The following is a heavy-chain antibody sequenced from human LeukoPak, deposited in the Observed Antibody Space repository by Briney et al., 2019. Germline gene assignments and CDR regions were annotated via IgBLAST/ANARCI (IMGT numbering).Heavy chain of an antibody. CDR3: ASLGYCSSTSCYGAFDI. J-gene: IGHJ3*02. CDR2: IIWDGGRT. V-gene: IGHV3-43D*04. Sequence: GGSLRLSCAASGFTFDDYAMHWVRQAPGKCLEWVSRIIWDGGRTYYRDSRKGRFCICTDNSKNSLYLQMNSLRSEDTALYYCASLGYCSSTSCYGAFDIWGQGTMVTVSS. CDR1: GFTFDDYA. D-gene: IGHD2-2*01.